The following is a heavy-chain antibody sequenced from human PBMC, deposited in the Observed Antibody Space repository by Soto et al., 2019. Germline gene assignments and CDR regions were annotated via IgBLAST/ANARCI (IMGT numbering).Heavy chain of an antibody. Sequence: ETLSLTCTVSGGSISSYYWSWIRQPPGKGLEWIGYIYYSGSTNYNPSLKSRVTISVDTSKNQFSLKLSSVTAADTAVYYCARLWYCSSTSCYGLGPFFDPWGQGTLVTVSS. D-gene: IGHD2-2*01. J-gene: IGHJ5*02. V-gene: IGHV4-59*08. CDR2: IYYSGST. CDR3: ARLWYCSSTSCYGLGPFFDP. CDR1: GGSISSYY.